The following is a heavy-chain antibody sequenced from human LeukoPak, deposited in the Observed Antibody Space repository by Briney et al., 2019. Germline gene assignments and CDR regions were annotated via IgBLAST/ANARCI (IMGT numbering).Heavy chain of an antibody. Sequence: GGSLRLSCAASGFTFSNAWVTWVRQAPGKGLEWVGRIKSKTDGGTTDYAALVKGRFTISRDDSKNTLYLQMNSLKTEDTAVYYCTTKYTSSWSPTNWGQGTLVTVSS. V-gene: IGHV3-15*01. CDR3: TTKYTSSWSPTN. CDR2: IKSKTDGGTT. CDR1: GFTFSNAW. D-gene: IGHD6-13*01. J-gene: IGHJ4*02.